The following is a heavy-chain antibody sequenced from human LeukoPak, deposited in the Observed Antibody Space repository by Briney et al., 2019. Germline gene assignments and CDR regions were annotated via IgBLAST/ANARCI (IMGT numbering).Heavy chain of an antibody. J-gene: IGHJ5*02. Sequence: PSETLSLTCTVSGGSISSSSYYWGWIRQPPGKGLEWIGSIYYSGSTYYNPSLKSRVTISVDTSKNQFSLKLSSVTAADTAVYYCATNPYYYDSSGYYWASWFDPWGQGTLVTVSS. CDR2: IYYSGST. CDR1: GGSISSSSYY. CDR3: ATNPYYYDSSGYYWASWFDP. V-gene: IGHV4-39*07. D-gene: IGHD3-22*01.